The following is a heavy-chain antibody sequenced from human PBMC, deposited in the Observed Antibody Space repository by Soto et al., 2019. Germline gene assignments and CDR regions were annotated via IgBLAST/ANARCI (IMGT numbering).Heavy chain of an antibody. J-gene: IGHJ6*02. CDR3: ARSRGRIARPYYYYGMDV. Sequence: EVQLVESGGGLIQPGGSLRLSCAASGFTVSSNYMSWVRQAPGKGLEWVSVIYSGGSTYYADSVKGRFTISRDNSKNTLYLQMNSLRAADTAVYYCARSRGRIARPYYYYGMDVWGQGTTVTVSS. V-gene: IGHV3-53*01. D-gene: IGHD6-13*01. CDR2: IYSGGST. CDR1: GFTVSSNY.